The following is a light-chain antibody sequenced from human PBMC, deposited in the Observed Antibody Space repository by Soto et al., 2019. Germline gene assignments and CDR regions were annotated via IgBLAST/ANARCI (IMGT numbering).Light chain of an antibody. V-gene: IGKV1-5*01. Sequence: DIQMTQSPSTLSAYVGDRVTITCRASQSISSWLAWYQRKPGKAPKLLIYDASSLESGVPSRFSGSGSGTEFTLTISSLQPDDFATYYCQQYNSYPWTFGQGTKVEIK. CDR3: QQYNSYPWT. J-gene: IGKJ1*01. CDR2: DAS. CDR1: QSISSW.